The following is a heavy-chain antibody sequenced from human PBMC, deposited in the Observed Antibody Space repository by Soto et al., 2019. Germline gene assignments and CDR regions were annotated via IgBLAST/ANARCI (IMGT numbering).Heavy chain of an antibody. Sequence: SETLSLTCAVYGGSFNDYYWAWIRQPPGKGLEWIGEINQSGSTKYNPSLKSRVTISVDTSKNQFSLKLSSVTAADTAVYYCARVVYCTNGVCDSRGLVDYCGQGSLVPVSS. J-gene: IGHJ4*02. CDR3: ARVVYCTNGVCDSRGLVDY. V-gene: IGHV4-34*01. D-gene: IGHD2-8*01. CDR1: GGSFNDYY. CDR2: INQSGST.